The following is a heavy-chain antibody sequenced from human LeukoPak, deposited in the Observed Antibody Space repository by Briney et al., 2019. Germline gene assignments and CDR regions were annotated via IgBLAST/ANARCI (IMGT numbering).Heavy chain of an antibody. D-gene: IGHD3-3*01. Sequence: SETLSLTCTVSGGSISSWYWTWIRQPAGKGLEWIGRIYTSGSTNYNPSLKSRVTISVDTSKNQFSLKLSSVTAADTAVYYCATGIYDFWSGYSGGFDYWGQGTLVTVSS. CDR2: IYTSGST. CDR1: GGSISSWY. J-gene: IGHJ4*02. CDR3: ATGIYDFWSGYSGGFDY. V-gene: IGHV4-4*07.